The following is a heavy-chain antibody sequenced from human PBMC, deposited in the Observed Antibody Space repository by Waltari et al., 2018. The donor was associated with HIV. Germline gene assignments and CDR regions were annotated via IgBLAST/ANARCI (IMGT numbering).Heavy chain of an antibody. Sequence: QVQLVQSGAEVKKPGASVKVSCKASGYTFIRYDTHWVRQAPGQGLEWMVWINPSSGGTNHTQKCQGRVTMTRATSITTAYMELSRLRSDDTAVYYCAKSPGTWSTRDWGQGTLVTVSS. J-gene: IGHJ4*02. V-gene: IGHV1-2*02. CDR2: INPSSGGT. CDR1: GYTFIRYD. CDR3: AKSPGTWSTRD. D-gene: IGHD1-1*01.